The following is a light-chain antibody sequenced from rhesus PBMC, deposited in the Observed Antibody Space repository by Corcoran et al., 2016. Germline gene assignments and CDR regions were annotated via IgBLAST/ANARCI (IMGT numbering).Light chain of an antibody. Sequence: DIQMTQSPSSLSASVGDTVTITCRASQSISSWLDWYQQKPGKAPKLLIYNASSLETGVPSRLSGNGSGTVYTLPISSLQPADIATYYCQRYNNYPLTFGGGTKVEIK. CDR2: NAS. CDR1: QSISSW. CDR3: QRYNNYPLT. V-gene: IGKV1-22*01. J-gene: IGKJ4*01.